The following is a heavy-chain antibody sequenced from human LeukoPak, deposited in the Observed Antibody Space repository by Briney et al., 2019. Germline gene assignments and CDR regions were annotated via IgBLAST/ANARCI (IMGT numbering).Heavy chain of an antibody. D-gene: IGHD2-21*01. CDR2: INHNGNVN. J-gene: IGHJ4*02. CDR3: ARDLGGSDSSN. Sequence: GGSLRLSCAASGFTFSSYWMNWARQAPGKGLEWVASINHNGNVNYYVDSVKGRFTISRDNAKNSLYLQMNSLRAEDTAVYYCARDLGGSDSSNWGQGTLVTVSS. CDR1: GFTFSSYW. V-gene: IGHV3-7*01.